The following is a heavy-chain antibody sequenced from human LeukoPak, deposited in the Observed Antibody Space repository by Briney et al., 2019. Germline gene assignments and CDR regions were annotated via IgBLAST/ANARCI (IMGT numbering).Heavy chain of an antibody. CDR1: GYTFTGYY. CDR3: ARVDYYYYYMDV. Sequence: GASVKVSRKASGYTFTGYYMHWVRQAPGQGLEWMGWINPNSGGTNYAQKFQGRVTMTRDTSISTAYMELSRLRSDDTAVYYCARVDYYYYYMDVWGKGTTVTVSS. J-gene: IGHJ6*03. V-gene: IGHV1-2*02. CDR2: INPNSGGT.